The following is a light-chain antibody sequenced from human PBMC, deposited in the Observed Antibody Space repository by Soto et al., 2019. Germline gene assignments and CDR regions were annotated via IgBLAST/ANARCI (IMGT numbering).Light chain of an antibody. V-gene: IGKV1-5*01. Sequence: DIQMTQSPSTLSASVGDRVTITCRASQSISRWLTWYRQTPGKAPQILIYEASSLASGVRSRFGRSGAGAECTRPIGGLQPDDVSTDCCQQFNSFTITFGQGTRLEIK. J-gene: IGKJ5*01. CDR3: QQFNSFTIT. CDR2: EAS. CDR1: QSISRW.